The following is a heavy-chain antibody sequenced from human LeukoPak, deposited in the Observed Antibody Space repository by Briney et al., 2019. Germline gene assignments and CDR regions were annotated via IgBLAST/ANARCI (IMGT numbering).Heavy chain of an antibody. J-gene: IGHJ6*03. CDR3: ARDRGFMVRGSRRGYDDYYYYMDV. CDR1: GCSISSGSYY. Sequence: SETLSLTCTVSGCSISSGSYYWSWIRQPAGQGLEWIARIYSSGSTNYNPSLKSRVTISVDTSKNQFSLKLSSVTAADTAVYYCARDRGFMVRGSRRGYDDYYYYMDVWGKGTTVTISS. D-gene: IGHD3-10*01. CDR2: IYSSGST. V-gene: IGHV4-61*02.